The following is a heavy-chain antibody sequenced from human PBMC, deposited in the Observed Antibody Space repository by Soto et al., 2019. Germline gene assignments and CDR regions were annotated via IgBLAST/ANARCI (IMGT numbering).Heavy chain of an antibody. J-gene: IGHJ4*02. CDR2: INPSGGST. CDR3: AREYSSSWFRFDY. V-gene: IGHV1-46*01. CDR1: GGTFSSYA. Sequence: ASVKVSCKASGGTFSSYAISWVRQAPGQGLEWMGIINPSGGSTSYAQKFQGRVTMTRDTSTSTVYMELSSLRSEDTAVYYCAREYSSSWFRFDYWGQGTLVTVSS. D-gene: IGHD6-13*01.